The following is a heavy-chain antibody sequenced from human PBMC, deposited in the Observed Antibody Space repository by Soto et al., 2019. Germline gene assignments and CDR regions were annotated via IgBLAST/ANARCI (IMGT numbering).Heavy chain of an antibody. CDR1: GYSFTSYW. CDR3: ARLCPFSGWYSTCRTDY. J-gene: IGHJ4*02. D-gene: IGHD6-19*01. V-gene: IGHV5-51*01. Sequence: GESLKISCKGSGYSFTSYWIGWVRQMPGKGLEWMGIIYPGDSYTNYSPSFQGHVTISADKSISTAYLQWSSLKASDTAMYYCARLCPFSGWYSTCRTDYWGQGTLVTVSS. CDR2: IYPGDSYT.